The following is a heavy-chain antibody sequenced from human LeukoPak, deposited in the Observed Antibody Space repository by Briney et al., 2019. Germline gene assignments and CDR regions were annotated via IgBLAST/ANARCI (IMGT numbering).Heavy chain of an antibody. J-gene: IGHJ3*02. D-gene: IGHD5-18*01. V-gene: IGHV4-59*01. CDR3: ARTTAMVLSDAFDI. CDR2: IYYSGST. Sequence: PSETLSLTCTVSGGSISSYYWSWIRQPPGKGLEWIGYIYYSGSTNYNPSLKSRVTISVDTSKNQFSLKLSSVTAADTAVYYCARTTAMVLSDAFDIWGQGTMVTVSS. CDR1: GGSISSYY.